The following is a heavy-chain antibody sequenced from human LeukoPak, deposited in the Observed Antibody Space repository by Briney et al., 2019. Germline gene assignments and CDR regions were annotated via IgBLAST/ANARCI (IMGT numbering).Heavy chain of an antibody. J-gene: IGHJ4*02. CDR2: INPNSGDT. Sequence: ASVKVSCKASGYSFTGYYMHWVRQAPGQGLEWMGWINPNSGDTKYAQKFQGRVTMTRDTSISTAYMELTRLRSEDTAVYYCARDDWPPDYWGQGTLVTVSS. CDR3: ARDDWPPDY. CDR1: GYSFTGYY. V-gene: IGHV1-2*02. D-gene: IGHD3-9*01.